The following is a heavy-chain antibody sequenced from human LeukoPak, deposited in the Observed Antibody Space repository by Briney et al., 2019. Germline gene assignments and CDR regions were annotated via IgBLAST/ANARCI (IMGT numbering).Heavy chain of an antibody. CDR3: TRVQAGRSGLMDV. D-gene: IGHD2-8*02. CDR2: IDPDGITT. CDR1: GFTLSGYW. V-gene: IGHV3-74*01. J-gene: IGHJ6*02. Sequence: GGSLRLSCAASGFTLSGYWMHWVRQAPGEGLVWVSRIDPDGITTNYADSVKGRFTTSRDNARNTLYLQMNSLTAEDTALYYCTRVQAGRSGLMDVWGRGATVTVSS.